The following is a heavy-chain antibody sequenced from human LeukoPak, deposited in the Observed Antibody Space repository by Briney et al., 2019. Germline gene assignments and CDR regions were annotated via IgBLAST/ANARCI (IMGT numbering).Heavy chain of an antibody. J-gene: IGHJ6*03. Sequence: GASVKVSCKASGYTFTSYYMHWVRQAPGQGLEWMGIINPSGGSTSYAQKFQGRVTMTRDTSTSTVYMELSSLRSEDTAVYYCAASDIWSGYYTNYYYTDVWGKGTTVTVS. CDR1: GYTFTSYY. CDR2: INPSGGST. D-gene: IGHD3-3*01. CDR3: AASDIWSGYYTNYYYTDV. V-gene: IGHV1-46*03.